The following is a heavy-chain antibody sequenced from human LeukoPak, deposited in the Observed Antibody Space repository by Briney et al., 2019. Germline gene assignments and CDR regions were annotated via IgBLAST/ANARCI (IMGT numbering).Heavy chain of an antibody. Sequence: PGRSLRLSCAASGFTFSSYSMNWVRQPPGKGLEWVSYISSSSNIYYAASVKGRITISRDNAKKSLYLQMNSLGDEDTAVYYCARQLCITMVRGVINLGYWGQGTLVTVSS. D-gene: IGHD3-10*01. CDR3: ARQLCITMVRGVINLGY. V-gene: IGHV3-48*02. J-gene: IGHJ4*02. CDR1: GFTFSSYS. CDR2: ISSSSNI.